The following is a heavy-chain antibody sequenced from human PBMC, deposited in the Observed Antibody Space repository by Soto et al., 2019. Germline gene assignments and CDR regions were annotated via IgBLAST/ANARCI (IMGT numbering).Heavy chain of an antibody. CDR1: GFTFSDYA. D-gene: IGHD6-19*01. J-gene: IGHJ4*02. CDR2: VSHDGRNT. Sequence: VQLVESGGGVVQPGRSLRLPCAASGFTFSDYAMHWVRQAPGKGLEWVAVVSHDGRNTHYADSVKGRFTISRDSSKNTVSLEMTSLRAEDTAVYYWAKGGRQWLVTSDFNYWGQGALVTVSS. V-gene: IGHV3-30*18. CDR3: AKGGRQWLVTSDFNY.